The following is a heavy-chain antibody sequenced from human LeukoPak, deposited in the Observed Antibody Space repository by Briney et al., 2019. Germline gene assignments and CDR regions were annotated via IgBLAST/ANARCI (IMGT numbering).Heavy chain of an antibody. D-gene: IGHD3-3*01. CDR3: ARMTGGDFWSGYLGYYFDY. J-gene: IGHJ4*02. Sequence: ASVKVSCKASGYTFTSYGISWVRQAPGQGLEWMGWISACNGNTNYARKLQGRVTMTTDTSTSTAYMELRSLRSDDTAVYYCARMTGGDFWSGYLGYYFDYWGQGTLVTVSS. CDR1: GYTFTSYG. V-gene: IGHV1-18*01. CDR2: ISACNGNT.